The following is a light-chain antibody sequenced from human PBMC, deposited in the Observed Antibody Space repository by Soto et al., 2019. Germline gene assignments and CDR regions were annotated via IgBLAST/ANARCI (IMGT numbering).Light chain of an antibody. CDR2: DAS. J-gene: IGKJ4*01. CDR3: QQYDNLPFT. V-gene: IGKV1-5*01. CDR1: QNIRNW. Sequence: DIQMTQSPSTLSASVGDSVTITCRASQNIRNWLAWYQQKPGKAPNPLIYDASSLKSGVPARFSGSGSGTEFTLTISSLQPEDLATYHCQQYDNLPFTFGGGTKVDIK.